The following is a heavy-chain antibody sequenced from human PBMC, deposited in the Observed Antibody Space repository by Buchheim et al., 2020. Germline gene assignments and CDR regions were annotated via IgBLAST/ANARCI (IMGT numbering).Heavy chain of an antibody. V-gene: IGHV3-48*01. Sequence: EVQLVESGGGLVQPGGSLRLSCAASGFTFSSYSMNWVRQAPGKGLEWVSYISSSSSTIYYADSVKGRFTISRDNAKNSLYLQMNSLRAEDTAVYHCASGSSSAPFDYWGQGTL. J-gene: IGHJ4*02. CDR3: ASGSSSAPFDY. D-gene: IGHD6-6*01. CDR2: ISSSSSTI. CDR1: GFTFSSYS.